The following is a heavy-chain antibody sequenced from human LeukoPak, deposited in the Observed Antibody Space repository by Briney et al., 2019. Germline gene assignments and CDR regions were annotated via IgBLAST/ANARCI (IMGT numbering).Heavy chain of an antibody. CDR3: ARPFRWDNNFWSGYYP. J-gene: IGHJ4*02. V-gene: IGHV3-7*01. Sequence: GGSLRLSCAASGFTFSSYAMSWVRQAPGKGPEWVANIKEDGSERYYVDSVKGRFTISRDNAKSSLYLQMNSLRAEDTAVYYCARPFRWDNNFWSGYYPWGQGTLVTVSS. CDR2: IKEDGSER. CDR1: GFTFSSYA. D-gene: IGHD3-3*01.